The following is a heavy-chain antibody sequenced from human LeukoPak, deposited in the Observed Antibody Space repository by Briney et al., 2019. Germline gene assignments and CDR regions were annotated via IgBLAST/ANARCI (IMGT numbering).Heavy chain of an antibody. D-gene: IGHD3-3*01. Sequence: GASVNVSCKASGGTFSSYAISWVRQAPGQGLEWMGGIIPIFGTANYAQKFQGRVTITADESTSTAYMELSSLRSEDTAVYYCARETTIFGVVMDSYGMDVWGQGTTVTVSS. V-gene: IGHV1-69*13. J-gene: IGHJ6*02. CDR3: ARETTIFGVVMDSYGMDV. CDR2: IIPIFGTA. CDR1: GGTFSSYA.